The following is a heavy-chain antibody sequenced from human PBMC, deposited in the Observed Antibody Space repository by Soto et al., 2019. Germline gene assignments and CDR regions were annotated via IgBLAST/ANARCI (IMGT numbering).Heavy chain of an antibody. J-gene: IGHJ4*02. V-gene: IGHV3-7*03. CDR3: AKGGHIDF. CDR1: GFSFSTYW. D-gene: IGHD3-16*01. CDR2: IKADGSET. Sequence: EVQLVESGGGLVQPGGSLRLSCAASGFSFSTYWMSWVRQVPGTGLEWEANIKADGSETSYVDSVRGRFTISRDNAKTSLYLQMNSLRAEYTAVYYCAKGGHIDFCGQGTLVAVSS.